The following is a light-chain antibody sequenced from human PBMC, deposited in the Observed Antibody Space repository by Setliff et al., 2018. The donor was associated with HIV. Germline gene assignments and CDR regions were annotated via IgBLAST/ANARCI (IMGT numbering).Light chain of an antibody. CDR2: DVS. CDR3: ASYRSPATYV. V-gene: IGLV2-14*03. J-gene: IGLJ1*01. Sequence: QSVLTQPASVSGSPGQSITISCIGTSSDVGGYDFVSWYQQRPGKAPKLIIFDVSGRPSGVSHRFSGSKSGNTASLTISGLQTEDEADYFCASYRSPATYVFGIGTKVTVL. CDR1: SSDVGGYDF.